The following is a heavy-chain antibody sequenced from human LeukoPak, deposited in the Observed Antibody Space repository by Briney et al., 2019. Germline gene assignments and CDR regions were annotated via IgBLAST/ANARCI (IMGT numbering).Heavy chain of an antibody. D-gene: IGHD3-10*01. J-gene: IGHJ6*03. V-gene: IGHV1-18*01. CDR2: ISAYNGNT. CDR1: GYTFTSYG. CDR3: ARDFDYGSGSYYYYMDV. Sequence: ASVKVSCKTSGYTFTSYGISWVRQAPGQGLEWMGWISAYNGNTNYAQKLQGRVTMTTDTSTSTAYMELRSLRSEDTAVYYCARDFDYGSGSYYYYMDVWGKGTTVTVSS.